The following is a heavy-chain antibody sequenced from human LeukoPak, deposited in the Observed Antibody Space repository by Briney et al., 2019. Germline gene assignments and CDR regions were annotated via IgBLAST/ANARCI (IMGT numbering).Heavy chain of an antibody. CDR3: AIVMGRYCSSTSCYVDY. V-gene: IGHV3-30*04. CDR2: ISYDGSNK. CDR1: GITFSSYA. J-gene: IGHJ4*02. D-gene: IGHD2-2*01. Sequence: GGSLRLSCAASGITFSSYAMHWVRQAPGKGLEWVAVISYDGSNKYYADSVKGRFTISRDNSKNTLYLQMNSLRAEDTAVYYCAIVMGRYCSSTSCYVDYWGQGTLVTVSS.